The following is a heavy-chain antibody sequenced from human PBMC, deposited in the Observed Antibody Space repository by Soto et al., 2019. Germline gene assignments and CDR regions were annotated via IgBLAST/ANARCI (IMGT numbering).Heavy chain of an antibody. CDR1: GGTFSSYA. V-gene: IGHV1-69*13. D-gene: IGHD2-8*01. CDR3: ANIFTNGIQYIDY. J-gene: IGHJ4*02. CDR2: IIPIFGTA. Sequence: SVKVSCKASGGTFSSYAISWVRQAPGQGLEWMGGIIPIFGTANYAQKFQGRVTITADESTSTAYMELSSLRSEDTAVYYCANIFTNGIQYIDYWGQGTLVTVSS.